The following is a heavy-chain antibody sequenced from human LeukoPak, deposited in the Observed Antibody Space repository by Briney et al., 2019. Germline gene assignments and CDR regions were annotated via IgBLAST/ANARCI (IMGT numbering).Heavy chain of an antibody. V-gene: IGHV1-2*02. CDR1: RCTFTGYY. J-gene: IGHJ6*02. D-gene: IGHD6-19*01. CDR2: INPSSGGT. CDR3: ARTPGYSSGWYGLSYGMDV. Sequence: ASVKVSCKASRCTFTGYYLHWVRQAPGQGLEWMGWINPSSGGTNYAQKFQGRVTMTRDTSISTAYMELSRLRSDDTAVYYCARTPGYSSGWYGLSYGMDVWGQGTTVTVSS.